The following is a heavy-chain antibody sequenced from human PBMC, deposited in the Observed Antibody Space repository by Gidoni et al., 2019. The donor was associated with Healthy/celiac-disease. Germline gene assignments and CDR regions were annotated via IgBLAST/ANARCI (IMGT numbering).Heavy chain of an antibody. J-gene: IGHJ4*02. CDR2: IIPIFGTA. Sequence: QLQLVQPGAEVKKPGSSVKVSCKASGGTFSSYAISWVRQAPGQGLEWMGGIIPIFGTANYAQKFQGRVTITADESTSTAYMELSSLRSEDTAVYYCASPHDYGDYGAFDYWGQRTLVTVSS. CDR3: ASPHDYGDYGAFDY. V-gene: IGHV1-69*01. D-gene: IGHD4-17*01. CDR1: GGTFSSYA.